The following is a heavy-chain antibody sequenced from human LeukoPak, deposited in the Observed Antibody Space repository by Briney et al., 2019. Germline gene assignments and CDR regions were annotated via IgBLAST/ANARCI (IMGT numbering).Heavy chain of an antibody. CDR1: GFTFDDYA. J-gene: IGHJ4*02. CDR3: AKDIQHYYGSGSYQY. CDR2: ISWNSGSI. Sequence: SLRLSCAASGFTFDDYAMHWVRQAPGKGLEWVSGISWNSGSIGYADSVKGRFTISRDNAKNSLYLQMNSLRAEDTALYYCAKDIQHYYGSGSYQYRGQGTLVTVSS. D-gene: IGHD3-10*01. V-gene: IGHV3-9*01.